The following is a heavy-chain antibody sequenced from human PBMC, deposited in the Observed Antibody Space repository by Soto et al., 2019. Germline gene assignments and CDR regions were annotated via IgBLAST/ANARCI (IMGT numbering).Heavy chain of an antibody. CDR3: ARDRGVVAATMYYFDY. Sequence: GGSLRLSCAASGFTFSSYAMHWVRQAPGKGLEWVAVISYDGSNKYYADSVKGRFTISRDNSKNTLYLQMNSLRAEDTAVYYCARDRGVVAATMYYFDYWGQGTLVTVSS. D-gene: IGHD2-15*01. V-gene: IGHV3-30-3*01. CDR1: GFTFSSYA. CDR2: ISYDGSNK. J-gene: IGHJ4*02.